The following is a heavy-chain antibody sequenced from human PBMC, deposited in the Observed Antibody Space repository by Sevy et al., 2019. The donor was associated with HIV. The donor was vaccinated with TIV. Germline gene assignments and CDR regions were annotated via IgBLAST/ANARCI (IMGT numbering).Heavy chain of an antibody. CDR3: VREDINAPRTLLSFDI. CDR2: INPNSGVT. CDR1: GYIFSDYN. Sequence: ASVKVSCKTTGYIFSDYNMHWVRQAPGQGLEWMALINPNSGVTIYAHNFRGRVSVTRDTSMSTAYMELSGLTSEDTAVYYCVREDINAPRTLLSFDIWGPGTMVTVSS. V-gene: IGHV1-2*06. D-gene: IGHD3-3*01. J-gene: IGHJ3*02.